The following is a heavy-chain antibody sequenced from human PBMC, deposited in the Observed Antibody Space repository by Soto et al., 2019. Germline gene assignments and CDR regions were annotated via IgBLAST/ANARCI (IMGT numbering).Heavy chain of an antibody. V-gene: IGHV4-31*03. CDR3: ARVVDEVVDY. D-gene: IGHD5-12*01. J-gene: IGHJ4*02. CDR1: GGSISSGGYY. Sequence: SETLSLTCTVSGGSISSGGYYWYWIRQHPGKGLEWIGYIYYSGTTYYNPSLKSRVTISVDTSKNQFSLKLSSVTAADTAVYYCARVVDEVVDYWGQGTLVTVSS. CDR2: IYYSGTT.